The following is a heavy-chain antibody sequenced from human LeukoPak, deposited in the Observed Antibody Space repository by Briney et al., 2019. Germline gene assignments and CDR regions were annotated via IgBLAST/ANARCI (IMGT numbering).Heavy chain of an antibody. V-gene: IGHV4-59*01. Sequence: SETLSLTCTVSGGSISSYYWSWIRQPPGKGLEWIGYIYYSGSTNYNPSLKSRVTISVDTSKNQFSLKLSSVTAADTAVYYCARTDQDRGWYGSPGYFQHWGQGTLVTVSS. CDR1: GGSISSYY. CDR3: ARTDQDRGWYGSPGYFQH. J-gene: IGHJ1*01. D-gene: IGHD6-19*01. CDR2: IYYSGST.